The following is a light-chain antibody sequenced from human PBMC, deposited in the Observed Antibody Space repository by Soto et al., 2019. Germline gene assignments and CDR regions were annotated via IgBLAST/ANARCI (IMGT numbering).Light chain of an antibody. V-gene: IGKV1-9*01. CDR3: QQLNSYPLT. J-gene: IGKJ4*01. Sequence: DIQLTQSPSFLSASVGDRVTITCRASQGISNYLAWYQRKPGKDPKLLIYAASTLQSGLPSRFSGSGSGREFTLTISSLQPEDFATYYCQQLNSYPLTFGGGTKVESK. CDR1: QGISNY. CDR2: AAS.